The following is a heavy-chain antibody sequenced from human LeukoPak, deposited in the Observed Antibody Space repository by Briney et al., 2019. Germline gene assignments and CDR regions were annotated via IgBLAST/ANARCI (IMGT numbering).Heavy chain of an antibody. Sequence: GGSLRLSCAASGFTFSSYWMHWVRQAPGKGLVWVSRINSDGSSTSYAGSVKGRFTISRDNAENTLYLQMNSLRAEDTAVYYCARDKYQLALDYWGQGTLVTVSS. CDR3: ARDKYQLALDY. J-gene: IGHJ4*02. D-gene: IGHD2-2*01. CDR2: INSDGSST. V-gene: IGHV3-74*01. CDR1: GFTFSSYW.